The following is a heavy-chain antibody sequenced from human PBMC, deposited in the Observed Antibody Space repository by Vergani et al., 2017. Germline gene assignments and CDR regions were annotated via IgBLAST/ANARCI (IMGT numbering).Heavy chain of an antibody. D-gene: IGHD2-8*02. J-gene: IGHJ6*02. CDR1: DSSIMTNPY. CDR2: IHHSGDT. Sequence: QVQLQESGPGLVKPSETLTLTCGVPDSSIMTNPYWGWFRQSPGKGLEWIGCIHHSGDTHYNSSLKSRVSISIVSSSKFSLSLTTVTASDTAIYYCARHRGSGGFIPSSYFYGMDVWGHGTTVTVSS. V-gene: IGHV4-38-2*01. CDR3: ARHRGSGGFIPSSYFYGMDV.